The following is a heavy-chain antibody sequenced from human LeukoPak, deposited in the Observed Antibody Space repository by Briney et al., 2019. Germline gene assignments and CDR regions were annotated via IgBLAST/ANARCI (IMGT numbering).Heavy chain of an antibody. CDR3: ARDRTNTPYDFWSGYLNSDDAFDI. CDR1: GYTFTSYY. Sequence: ASVKVSCKASGYTFTSYYMLWVRQAPGQGLEWMGIINPSGGSTSYAQKFQGRVTMTRDTSTRTVYMELSSLSSEYMAVYYCARDRTNTPYDFWSGYLNSDDAFDIWGQGKMVTVSS. V-gene: IGHV1-46*01. CDR2: INPSGGST. D-gene: IGHD3-3*01. J-gene: IGHJ3*02.